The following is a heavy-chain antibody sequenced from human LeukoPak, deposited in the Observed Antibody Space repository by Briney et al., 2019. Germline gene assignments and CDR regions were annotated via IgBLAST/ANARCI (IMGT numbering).Heavy chain of an antibody. Sequence: SETLSLTCTVSGGSISSYYWSWIRQPAGKGLEWIGRIYTSGSTNYNPSLKSRVTMSVDTSKNQFSLKLSSVTAADTAVYYCARTGSSSAAAFGMDVWGQGTTVTISS. J-gene: IGHJ6*02. D-gene: IGHD6-13*01. CDR3: ARTGSSSAAAFGMDV. CDR1: GGSISSYY. CDR2: IYTSGST. V-gene: IGHV4-4*07.